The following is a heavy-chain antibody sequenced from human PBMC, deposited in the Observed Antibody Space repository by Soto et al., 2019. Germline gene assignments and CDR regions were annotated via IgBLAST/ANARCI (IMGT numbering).Heavy chain of an antibody. J-gene: IGHJ6*02. CDR2: INPIVEIA. CDR1: GDTFRRYS. Sequence: QVQLVQSGAEVKKPGSSVKVSCKASGDTFRRYSITWVRQAPGQGVEWMGRINPIVEIARYAQKFQGRVTTTLDKTTTTPHMELTSLRSEETAVYYCARDRRTNYDYYGMDVWGQGTTVTVSS. CDR3: ARDRRTNYDYYGMDV. V-gene: IGHV1-69*08.